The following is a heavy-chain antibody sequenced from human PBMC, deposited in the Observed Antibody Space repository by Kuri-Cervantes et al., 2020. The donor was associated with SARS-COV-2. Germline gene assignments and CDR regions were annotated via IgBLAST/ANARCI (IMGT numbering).Heavy chain of an antibody. CDR1: GGSFSGYY. CDR3: VRVSKPRSGIAAAGTNFDY. J-gene: IGHJ4*02. D-gene: IGHD6-13*01. V-gene: IGHV4-34*01. Sequence: SQTLSLTCAVYGGSFSGYYWSWIRQPPGKGLEWIGEISHSGSTNYNPSLKSRVTISVDTSKNQFSLKLSSVTAADTAVYYCVRVSKPRSGIAAAGTNFDYWGQGTLVTVSS. CDR2: ISHSGST.